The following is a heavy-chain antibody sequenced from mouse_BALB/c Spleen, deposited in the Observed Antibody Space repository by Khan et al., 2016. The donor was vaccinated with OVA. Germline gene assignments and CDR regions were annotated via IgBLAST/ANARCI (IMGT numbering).Heavy chain of an antibody. CDR1: GYIFTSYW. CDR2: IYPGTDNT. D-gene: IGHD3-2*02. Sequence: QVQLKQSGAELVRPGTSVKLSCKTSGYIFTSYWIHWVKQRSGQGLEWIARIYPGTDNTYYSEKFKDKATLTADKSSSTAYLQLSSLKSEDSAVFCCAREEALYYFDYWGQGTTLTVSS. J-gene: IGHJ2*01. V-gene: IGHV1-76*01. CDR3: AREEALYYFDY.